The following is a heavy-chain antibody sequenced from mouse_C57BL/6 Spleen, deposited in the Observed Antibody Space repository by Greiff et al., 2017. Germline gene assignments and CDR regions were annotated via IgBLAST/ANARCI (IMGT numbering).Heavy chain of an antibody. D-gene: IGHD2-2*01. J-gene: IGHJ4*01. V-gene: IGHV5-4*01. CDR1: GFTFSSYA. Sequence: DVMLVESGGGLVKPGGSLKLSCAASGFTFSSYAMSWVRQTPEKRLEWVATISDGGSYTYYPDNVKGRFIISRDNAKNNLYLQMSHLKSEDTAMYYCARDREVTTGYAMDYWGQGTSVTVSS. CDR2: ISDGGSYT. CDR3: ARDREVTTGYAMDY.